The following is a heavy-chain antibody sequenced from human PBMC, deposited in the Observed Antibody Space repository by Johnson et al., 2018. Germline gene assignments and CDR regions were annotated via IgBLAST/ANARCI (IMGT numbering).Heavy chain of an antibody. D-gene: IGHD2-2*01. Sequence: VQLVQSGGGLVQXGGSLRLSCAASGFSFSSYSMNWVRQAPGKGLEWVSYISSSGDALYYAGSVKGRFTIARDNAKNSLYVRINSLRADDTAIYYCARVPPPSSCGSAACYFYYYMDVWGKGTSVTVSS. J-gene: IGHJ6*03. CDR3: ARVPPPSSCGSAACYFYYYMDV. CDR1: GFSFSSYS. V-gene: IGHV3-48*01. CDR2: ISSSGDAL.